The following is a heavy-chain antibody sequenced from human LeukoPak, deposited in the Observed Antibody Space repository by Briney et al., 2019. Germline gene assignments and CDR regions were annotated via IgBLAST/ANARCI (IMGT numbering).Heavy chain of an antibody. CDR3: ARGIAAAGTPLEFDY. Sequence: ASVKVSCKASGYTFTSYDINWVRQATGQGLEWMGWMNPNSGNTGHAQKFQGRVTMTRNTSISTAYMELSSLRSEDTAVYYCARGIAAAGTPLEFDYWGQGTLVTVSS. V-gene: IGHV1-8*01. D-gene: IGHD6-13*01. CDR2: MNPNSGNT. CDR1: GYTFTSYD. J-gene: IGHJ4*02.